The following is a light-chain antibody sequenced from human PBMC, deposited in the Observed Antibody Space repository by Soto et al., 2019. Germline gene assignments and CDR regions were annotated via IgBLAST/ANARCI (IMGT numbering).Light chain of an antibody. CDR1: QSISSW. CDR2: KAS. V-gene: IGKV1-5*03. Sequence: DIQMTQSPSTLSASVGDRVTITCRASQSISSWLAWYQQKPGKAPKLLIYKASSLESGVPSRFSGSGSGTEFTLTISSLQPDYFATYYCQQYNSYSLLTFGGGTKVEIK. CDR3: QQYNSYSLLT. J-gene: IGKJ4*01.